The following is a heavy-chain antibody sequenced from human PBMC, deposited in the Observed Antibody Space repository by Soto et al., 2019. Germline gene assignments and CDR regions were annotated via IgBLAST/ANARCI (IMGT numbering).Heavy chain of an antibody. CDR2: IDWDDDK. CDR1: GFSLSTSGMC. D-gene: IGHD5-12*01. V-gene: IGHV2-70*11. J-gene: IGHJ4*02. Sequence: SGPTLVNPTPTLTLTCTFSGFSLSTSGMCVSWIRQPPGKALEWLARIDWDDDKYYSTSLKTRLTISKDTSKNQVVLTMTNMDPVDTSTYYCARVVSGYAYPHFDYWGQGTLVTVSS. CDR3: ARVVSGYAYPHFDY.